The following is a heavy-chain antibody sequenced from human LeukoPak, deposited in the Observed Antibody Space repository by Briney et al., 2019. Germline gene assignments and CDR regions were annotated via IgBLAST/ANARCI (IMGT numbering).Heavy chain of an antibody. CDR2: IYHSGST. D-gene: IGHD3-10*01. Sequence: SETLSLTCAVSGVSISSSNWWSGVRQPPGEGLEWIGEIYHSGSTNYNPSLKSRVTISVDKSKNQFSLKLSSVTAADTAVYYCASGGVSMVRALGEAFDIWGQGTMVTVSS. J-gene: IGHJ3*02. V-gene: IGHV4-4*02. CDR1: GVSISSSNW. CDR3: ASGGVSMVRALGEAFDI.